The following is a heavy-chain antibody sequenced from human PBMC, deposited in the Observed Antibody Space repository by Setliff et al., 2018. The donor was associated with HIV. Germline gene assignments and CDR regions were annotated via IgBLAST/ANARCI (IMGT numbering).Heavy chain of an antibody. CDR1: GYPIIEAYY. Sequence: SETLSITCAVSGYPIIEAYYWLWIRQSPEKGLEWIGEINHSGSTNYNPSLKSRVTMSVDTSKNQFSLKLSSVTAADTAVYYCARGGGYDRSGYYPFDYWGQGTPVTVSS. V-gene: IGHV4-34*01. CDR3: ARGGGYDRSGYYPFDY. D-gene: IGHD3-22*01. CDR2: INHSGST. J-gene: IGHJ4*02.